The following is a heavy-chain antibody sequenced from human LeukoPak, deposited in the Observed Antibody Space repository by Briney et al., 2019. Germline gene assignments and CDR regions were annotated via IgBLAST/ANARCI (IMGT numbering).Heavy chain of an antibody. CDR1: GFTFSSYA. D-gene: IGHD3-3*01. Sequence: GGSLRLSCAASGFTFSSYAMHWVRQAPGKGLEWVAVISYDGSNKYYADSVKGRFTISRDNSKNTLYLQMNSLRAEDTAVYYCARDFNPRYDFWSGSDYYYGMDVWGQGTTVTVSS. V-gene: IGHV3-30-3*01. J-gene: IGHJ6*02. CDR3: ARDFNPRYDFWSGSDYYYGMDV. CDR2: ISYDGSNK.